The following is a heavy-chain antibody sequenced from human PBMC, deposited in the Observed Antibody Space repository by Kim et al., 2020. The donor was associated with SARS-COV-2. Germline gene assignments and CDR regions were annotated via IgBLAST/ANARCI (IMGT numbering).Heavy chain of an antibody. J-gene: IGHJ4*02. D-gene: IGHD6-13*01. CDR3: AKTSEVWDYSSWSVDY. Sequence: GGSLRLSCAASGFTFSSYGMHWVRQAPGKGLEWVAVISYDGSNKYYADSVKGRFTISRDNSKNTLYLQMNSLRAEDTAVYYCAKTSEVWDYSSWSVDYWGQGTLVTVSS. CDR2: ISYDGSNK. V-gene: IGHV3-30*18. CDR1: GFTFSSYG.